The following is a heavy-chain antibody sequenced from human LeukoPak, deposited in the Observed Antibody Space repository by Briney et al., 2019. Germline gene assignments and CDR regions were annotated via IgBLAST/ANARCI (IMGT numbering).Heavy chain of an antibody. CDR2: IYYSGST. J-gene: IGHJ3*02. Sequence: SETLSLTCTVSGGSISSSSYYWGWIRQPPGKGLEWIGSIYYSGSTCYNPSLKSRVTISVDTSKNQFSLKLSSVTAADTAVYYCARGYSSSWYPPAFDIWGQGTMVTVSS. CDR3: ARGYSSSWYPPAFDI. V-gene: IGHV4-39*07. CDR1: GGSISSSSYY. D-gene: IGHD6-13*01.